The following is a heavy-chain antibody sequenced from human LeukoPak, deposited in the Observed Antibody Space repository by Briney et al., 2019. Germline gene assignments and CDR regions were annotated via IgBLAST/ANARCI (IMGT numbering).Heavy chain of an antibody. CDR3: ATIFGVEQNYYGMDV. CDR2: IYPGDSDT. V-gene: IGHV5-51*01. D-gene: IGHD3-3*01. J-gene: IGHJ6*02. CDR1: GHSFTSYW. Sequence: GESLKISCKGSGHSFTSYWIGWVRQMPGKGLEWMGIIYPGDSDTRYSPPFQGQVTISADKSISTAYLQWSSLKASDTAMYYCATIFGVEQNYYGMDVWGQGTTVTVSS.